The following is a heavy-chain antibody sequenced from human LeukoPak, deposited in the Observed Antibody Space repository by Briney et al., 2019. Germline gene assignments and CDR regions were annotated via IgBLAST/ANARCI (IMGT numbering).Heavy chain of an antibody. CDR3: ARGVTQWLETFDAFDI. D-gene: IGHD6-19*01. Sequence: SVKVSCKASGGTFSSYAISWVRQAPGQGLEWMGGIIPIFGTANYAQKFQGRVTITADESTSTAYMELSSLRSEDTAVYYCARGVTQWLETFDAFDIWGQGTMVTVSS. CDR2: IIPIFGTA. CDR1: GGTFSSYA. V-gene: IGHV1-69*13. J-gene: IGHJ3*02.